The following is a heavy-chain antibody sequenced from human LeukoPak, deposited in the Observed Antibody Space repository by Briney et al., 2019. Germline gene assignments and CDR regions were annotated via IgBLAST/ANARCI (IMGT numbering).Heavy chain of an antibody. CDR3: ARELMTTVTNYYYGMDV. V-gene: IGHV1-69*13. CDR2: IIPIFGTA. J-gene: IGHJ6*02. Sequence: SVKVSCKASGGTFSSYAISWVRQAPGQGLEWMGGIIPIFGTANYAQKFQGRVTITADESTSTAYMELSSLRSEDTAVYYCARELMTTVTNYYYGMDVWGQGTTVTVSS. D-gene: IGHD4-11*01. CDR1: GGTFSSYA.